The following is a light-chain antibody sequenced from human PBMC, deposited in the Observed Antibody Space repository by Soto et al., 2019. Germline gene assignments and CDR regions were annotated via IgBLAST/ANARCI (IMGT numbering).Light chain of an antibody. J-gene: IGKJ1*01. V-gene: IGKV1-39*01. CDR2: AAS. CDR3: QQSYSAPQT. Sequence: IQMAQSPSSLSASLGDRLTITGRARQSIRTYLNWYQQKPGKAPTLLIYAASILQSGVPSRFSGSGSGTDFTLTISSLQPEDFATYHCQQSYSAPQTFGQGTKVDIK. CDR1: QSIRTY.